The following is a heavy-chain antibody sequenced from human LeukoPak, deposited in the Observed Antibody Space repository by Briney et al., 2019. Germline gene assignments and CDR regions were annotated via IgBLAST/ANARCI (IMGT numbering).Heavy chain of an antibody. V-gene: IGHV5-51*01. Sequence: GESLKISCKGSGYDFSTYWIAWVRQMPGKGLEWMGIIYPGDSETKYSPSFQGQVTISADKSFSTANLQWSSLKASDTAMYYCARRAIDYYGSEYFDYWGQGTLVTVSS. CDR3: ARRAIDYYGSEYFDY. D-gene: IGHD3-10*01. CDR2: IYPGDSET. J-gene: IGHJ4*02. CDR1: GYDFSTYW.